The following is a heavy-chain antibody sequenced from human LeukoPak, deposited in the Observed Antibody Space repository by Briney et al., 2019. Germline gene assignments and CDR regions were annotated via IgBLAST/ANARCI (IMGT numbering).Heavy chain of an antibody. CDR2: IITNTGNP. V-gene: IGHV7-4-1*02. CDR3: ARETGKLELLRFDP. D-gene: IGHD1-7*01. Sequence: GASVKVSCKASGYTFTSYAMNWVRQAPGQGLEWMGWIITNTGNPTYAQGFTGRFVFSLDTSVSTAYLQISSLKAEDTAVYYCARETGKLELLRFDPWGQGTLVTVSS. J-gene: IGHJ5*02. CDR1: GYTFTSYA.